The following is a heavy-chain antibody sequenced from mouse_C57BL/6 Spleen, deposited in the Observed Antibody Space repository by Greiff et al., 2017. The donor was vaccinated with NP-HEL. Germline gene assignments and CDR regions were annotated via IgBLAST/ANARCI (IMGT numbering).Heavy chain of an antibody. V-gene: IGHV1-22*01. D-gene: IGHD2-4*01. CDR3: ARGDDYDDPLDY. CDR2: INPNNGGT. CDR1: GYTFTDYN. Sequence: VQLQQSGPELVKPGASVKMSCKASGYTFTDYNMHWVKQSHGKSLEWIGYINPNNGGTSYNQKFKGKATLTVNKSSSTAYMELRSLTSEDSAVYYCARGDDYDDPLDYWGQGTTLTVSS. J-gene: IGHJ2*01.